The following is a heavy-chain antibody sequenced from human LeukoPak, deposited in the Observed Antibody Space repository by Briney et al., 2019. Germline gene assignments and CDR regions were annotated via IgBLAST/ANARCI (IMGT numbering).Heavy chain of an antibody. CDR2: IYYSGST. CDR1: GGSISSSSYY. Sequence: SETLSLTCTVSGGSISSSSYYWGWIRQPPGKGLEWIGSIYYSGSTYYNPSLKSRVTISVDTSKNQFSLKLSSVTAADTAVYYCAREKIAWGMTTSNFDYWGQGTLVTVSS. J-gene: IGHJ4*02. D-gene: IGHD3-16*01. V-gene: IGHV4-39*07. CDR3: AREKIAWGMTTSNFDY.